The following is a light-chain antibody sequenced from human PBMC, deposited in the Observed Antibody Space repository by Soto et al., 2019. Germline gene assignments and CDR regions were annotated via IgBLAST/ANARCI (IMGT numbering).Light chain of an antibody. J-gene: IGKJ4*01. V-gene: IGKV3-15*01. CDR1: QSVSNN. CDR2: HAA. CDR3: QQYNEWPLT. Sequence: EIVMTQSPATLSVSPGERATLSCRASQSVSNNVAWYQQKPGQAPRLLIYHAATRATGIPARFSGSGSGTEVTLPISSLQSEAFAVYYCQQYNEWPLTFGGGTKVEIK.